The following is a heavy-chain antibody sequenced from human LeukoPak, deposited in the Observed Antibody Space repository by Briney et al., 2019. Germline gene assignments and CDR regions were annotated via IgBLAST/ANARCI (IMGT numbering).Heavy chain of an antibody. Sequence: SETLSLTCTVSGGSISNYYWSWIRQPPGKGLEWIGYIYYSGSTNYNPSLKSRVTISVDTSKNQFSLKLSSVTAADTAVYYCASLAYCGGDCYEAANWYFDLWGRDTLVTVSS. CDR1: GGSISNYY. CDR2: IYYSGST. J-gene: IGHJ2*01. D-gene: IGHD2-21*02. CDR3: ASLAYCGGDCYEAANWYFDL. V-gene: IGHV4-59*08.